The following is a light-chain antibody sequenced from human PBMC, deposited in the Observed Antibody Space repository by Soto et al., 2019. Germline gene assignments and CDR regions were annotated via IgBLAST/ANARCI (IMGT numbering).Light chain of an antibody. V-gene: IGKV3-11*01. CDR2: DAS. Sequence: EVVLTQSPATLSSSPGESVTLSCRGSQSINTYLAWYQHKPGQAPRLLIYDASYRAAGIPSRFSGSGSGTDFTLTISSLEPADFAIYHCQQRSNWPLTFGGGTKVEI. CDR1: QSINTY. CDR3: QQRSNWPLT. J-gene: IGKJ4*01.